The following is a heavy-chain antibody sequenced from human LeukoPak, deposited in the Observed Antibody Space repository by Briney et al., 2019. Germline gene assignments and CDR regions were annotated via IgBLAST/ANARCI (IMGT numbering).Heavy chain of an antibody. D-gene: IGHD6-19*01. Sequence: ASVKVSCKPSGYTLTGYYMHWGRHAPGQGLEWMGRLYLNRGGTNYAQTLWGGGTMTRDTTISTAYMELSRLRSVDTAVYYCARVVLGGWYHYTDYWGEGTLVTVPS. J-gene: IGHJ4*02. CDR2: LYLNRGGT. V-gene: IGHV1-2*06. CDR1: GYTLTGYY. CDR3: ARVVLGGWYHYTDY.